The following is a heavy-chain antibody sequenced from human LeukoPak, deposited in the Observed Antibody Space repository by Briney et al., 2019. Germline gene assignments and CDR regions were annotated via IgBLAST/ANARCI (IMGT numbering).Heavy chain of an antibody. CDR3: SRENGAFSPFGY. Sequence: SVTLSLTCGVSGGSISNTNWWSWVRQPPGQGLEWIGEISLTGLTHYNPSLESRVTVSLDKSKNQLSLNLTSVTAADTAVYYCSRENGAFSPFGYWGQGTLVTVLS. CDR2: ISLTGLT. J-gene: IGHJ4*02. V-gene: IGHV4-4*02. D-gene: IGHD2-8*01. CDR1: GGSISNTNW.